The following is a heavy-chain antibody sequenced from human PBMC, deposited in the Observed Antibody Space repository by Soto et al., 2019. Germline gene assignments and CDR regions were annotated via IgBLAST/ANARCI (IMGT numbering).Heavy chain of an antibody. CDR1: GYTFTGNY. D-gene: IGHD6-6*01. V-gene: IGHV1-2*02. Sequence: QVQLVQSGAEVKKPGVSVKVSCKASGYTFTGNYMHWVRQAPGQGLEWMGWINPNSGGTNYAQKFQGRVTVTRDTSISTAYVELSSLRSDDTAVYYCARDGDSSSPVDIWGQGTMVTVSS. CDR2: INPNSGGT. J-gene: IGHJ3*02. CDR3: ARDGDSSSPVDI.